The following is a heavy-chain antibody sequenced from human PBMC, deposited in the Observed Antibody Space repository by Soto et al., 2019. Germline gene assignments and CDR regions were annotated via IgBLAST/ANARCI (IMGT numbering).Heavy chain of an antibody. CDR3: ARLSVDLNDYWSLDP. V-gene: IGHV4-59*13. CDR1: GGSISSYY. Sequence: QVQLQESGPGLVKPSETLPLTCTVSGGSISSYYWSWIRQPPGKGLEWIGYVSYTGSTYYNPSPQSRVTISLGTSMNRFSLKVASVTAADTAVYYCARLSVDLNDYWSLDPWGQGTLVTVSS. J-gene: IGHJ5*02. D-gene: IGHD1-1*01. CDR2: VSYTGST.